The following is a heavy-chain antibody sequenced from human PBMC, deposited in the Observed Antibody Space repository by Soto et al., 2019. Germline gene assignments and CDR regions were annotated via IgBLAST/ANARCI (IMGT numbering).Heavy chain of an antibody. CDR2: INPSGGST. J-gene: IGHJ6*02. D-gene: IGHD3-22*01. CDR3: ARDYYDSSGYSLRYYYYYGMDV. Sequence: ASVKVSCKASGYTFTCYYMHWLRQAPGQGLEWMGIINPSGGSTSYAQKFQGRVTMTRDTSTSTVYMELSSLRSEDTAVYYCARDYYDSSGYSLRYYYYYGMDVWGQGTTVTVSS. V-gene: IGHV1-46*01. CDR1: GYTFTCYY.